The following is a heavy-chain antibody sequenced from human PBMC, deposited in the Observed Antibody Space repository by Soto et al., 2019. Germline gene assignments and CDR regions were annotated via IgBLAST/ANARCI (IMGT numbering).Heavy chain of an antibody. V-gene: IGHV3-23*01. CDR1: GFSFAAYA. D-gene: IGHD3-10*01. Sequence: EVQLLESGGGLVQPGESLRLSCAASGFSFAAYAISWVRQAPGKGLEWVSALSGSGGSTYYTHSVKGRFTISRDNSKNTDYMQMNSLRAADTAVDYCAKNAGSSYMHGYYLDSWGQGTLVTVSS. CDR2: LSGSGGST. CDR3: AKNAGSSYMHGYYLDS. J-gene: IGHJ4*02.